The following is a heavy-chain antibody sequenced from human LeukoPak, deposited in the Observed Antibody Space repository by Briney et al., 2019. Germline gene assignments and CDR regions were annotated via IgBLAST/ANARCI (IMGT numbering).Heavy chain of an antibody. Sequence: PGGSLRLSCAASGFTFSSYSMNWVRQAPGKGPEWISYISPSSDTIKHADSVRGRVTISRDNAKNSLYLQVNSLRAEDTAVYYCAKDGGFWSGYGPPYFDYWGQGNLVTVSS. CDR3: AKDGGFWSGYGPPYFDY. D-gene: IGHD3-3*01. V-gene: IGHV3-48*04. J-gene: IGHJ4*02. CDR1: GFTFSSYS. CDR2: ISPSSDTI.